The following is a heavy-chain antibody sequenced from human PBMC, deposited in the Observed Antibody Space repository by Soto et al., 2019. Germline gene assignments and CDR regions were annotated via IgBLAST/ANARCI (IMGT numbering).Heavy chain of an antibody. J-gene: IGHJ3*01. CDR2: IDPSDSHT. CDR1: GYNFIKYW. D-gene: IGHD3-3*01. V-gene: IGHV5-10-1*01. CDR3: ARQITAFGVVINAFNV. Sequence: GEPLKISCKVSGYNFIKYWITWVRQMPGKGLEWVGRIDPSDSHTFYSPSFQGHVTISVDKSTDTAYLQWSSLEASDTAIYYCARQITAFGVVINAFNVWGQGTMVTVSS.